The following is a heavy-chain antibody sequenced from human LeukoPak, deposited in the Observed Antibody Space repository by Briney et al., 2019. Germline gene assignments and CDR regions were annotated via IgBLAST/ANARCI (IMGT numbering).Heavy chain of an antibody. Sequence: PGGSLRLSCETPEWTISSYGMHWVRQAPGKGLECVAVISYDGSRTYYLGSVKGRFTISRDNSKNTLYLQMNSLRAEDTAVYYCAKDYYGSGSPVDYWGQGTLVTVSS. CDR2: ISYDGSRT. CDR3: AKDYYGSGSPVDY. CDR1: EWTISSYG. V-gene: IGHV3-30*18. J-gene: IGHJ4*02. D-gene: IGHD3-10*01.